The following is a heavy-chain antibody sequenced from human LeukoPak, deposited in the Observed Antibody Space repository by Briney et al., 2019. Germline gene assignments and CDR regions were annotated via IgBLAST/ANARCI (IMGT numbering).Heavy chain of an antibody. CDR3: ARGRGDAFDI. V-gene: IGHV3-21*01. J-gene: IGHJ3*02. CDR2: ISSSSSYI. D-gene: IGHD3-10*01. CDR1: GFTFSSYS. Sequence: GGSLRLSCAASGFTFSSYSMNWVRQAPGKGLEWVSSISSSSSYIYYADSVKGRFTISRDNAKNSLYLQMNSLRAEGTAVYYYARGRGDAFDIWGQGTMVTVSS.